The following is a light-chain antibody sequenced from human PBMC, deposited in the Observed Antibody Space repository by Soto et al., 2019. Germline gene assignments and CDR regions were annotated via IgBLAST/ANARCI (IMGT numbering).Light chain of an antibody. V-gene: IGKV3-11*01. CDR1: QSISSY. CDR3: QQQSSSPPT. CDR2: DAS. Sequence: VFIKCPDERGLCSAGRSRRSLTASQSISSYLAWYQQKPGQAPRLLIYDASNRATGIPDRFGGSGSGTDFTLTISRLETEDFAVYYCQQQSSSPPTFGGGTKLDIK. J-gene: IGKJ4*01.